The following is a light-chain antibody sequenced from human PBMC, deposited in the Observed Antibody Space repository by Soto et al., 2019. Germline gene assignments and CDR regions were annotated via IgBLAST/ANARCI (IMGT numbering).Light chain of an antibody. CDR3: QQYTTYPYT. CDR2: DAS. CDR1: QSVTNW. J-gene: IGKJ2*01. Sequence: DIQMTQSPSTLSASVGDRVTITCRASQSVTNWLAWYQQKPGKTPNLLIYDASRLQSGTPSRFSGSGSETEFTLTIYSLQPDVFATYYCQQYTTYPYTFGQGTKVEIK. V-gene: IGKV1-5*01.